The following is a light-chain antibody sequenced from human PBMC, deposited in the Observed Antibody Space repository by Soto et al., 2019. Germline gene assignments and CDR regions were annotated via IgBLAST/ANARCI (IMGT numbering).Light chain of an antibody. CDR3: QYYDTSLTAPYV. V-gene: IGLV1-40*01. J-gene: IGLJ1*01. CDR1: SSNIGAGYD. Sequence: QSVLTQPPSVSGAPGQRVTISCAGSSSNIGAGYDVYWYQHLPRTAPKLLIYGNNNRPSGVPDRFSGSKSGASASLAITGLQAEDEAVYYCQYYDTSLTAPYVFGTGTKLTVL. CDR2: GNN.